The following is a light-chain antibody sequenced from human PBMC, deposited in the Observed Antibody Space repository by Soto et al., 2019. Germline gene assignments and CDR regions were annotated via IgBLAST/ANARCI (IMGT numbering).Light chain of an antibody. J-gene: IGLJ2*01. V-gene: IGLV2-11*01. CDR3: CSHAGSNALNLV. CDR2: DVS. CDR1: SSDVGGYNY. Sequence: QSALTQPRSVSGSPGQSVTISCTGTSSDVGGYNYVSWYQQHPGKAPKLMIYDVSKRPSGVPDRFPGPKSGNTASLTISDLPAENHHDYYSCSHAGSNALNLVFSSGTKLTLL.